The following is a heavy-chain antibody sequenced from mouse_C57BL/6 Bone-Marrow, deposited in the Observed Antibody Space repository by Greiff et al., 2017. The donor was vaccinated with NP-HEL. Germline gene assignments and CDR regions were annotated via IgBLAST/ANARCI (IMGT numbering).Heavy chain of an antibody. D-gene: IGHD3-2*02. CDR3: AAMRLRPHDY. CDR1: GYTFTSYW. J-gene: IGHJ2*01. V-gene: IGHV1-50*01. CDR2: IDPSDSYT. Sequence: QVQLKESGAELVKPGASVKLSCKASGYTFTSYWMQWVKQRPGQGLEWIGEIDPSDSYTNYNQKFKGKATLTVDTSSSTAYMQLSSLTSEDSAVYYCAAMRLRPHDYWGQGTTLTVSS.